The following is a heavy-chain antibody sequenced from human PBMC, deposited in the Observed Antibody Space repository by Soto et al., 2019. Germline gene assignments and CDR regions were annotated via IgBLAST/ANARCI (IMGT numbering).Heavy chain of an antibody. D-gene: IGHD6-6*01. CDR1: GGSISSSSYY. J-gene: IGHJ4*02. Sequence: SETLSLTCTVSGGSISSSSYYWGWIRQPPGKGLEWIGSIYYSGSTYYNPSLKSRLTISVDTSKNQFSLKLSSVTAADTAVYYCASTYIPNPRNPAQLVFDYWGQGTLVTVSS. CDR3: ASTYIPNPRNPAQLVFDY. V-gene: IGHV4-39*07. CDR2: IYYSGST.